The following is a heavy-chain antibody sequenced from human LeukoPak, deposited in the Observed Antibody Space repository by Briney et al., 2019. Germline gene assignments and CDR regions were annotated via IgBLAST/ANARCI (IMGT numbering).Heavy chain of an antibody. J-gene: IGHJ3*02. CDR2: VYYSGST. V-gene: IGHV4-39*01. D-gene: IGHD2-2*01. CDR3: ARSHCGSTNCYAVGAFDI. Sequence: SETLSLTCTVSGGSISSSSYYWGWIRQPPGKGLEWMGSVYYSGSTYYKPSLNSRVTISVDTSKNQFSLKLSSVTAADTAVYYCARSHCGSTNCYAVGAFDIWGQGTRVTVSS. CDR1: GGSISSSSYY.